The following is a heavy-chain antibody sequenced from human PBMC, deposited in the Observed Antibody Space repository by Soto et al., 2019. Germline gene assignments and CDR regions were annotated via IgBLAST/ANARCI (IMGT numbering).Heavy chain of an antibody. Sequence: QVQLQESGPGLVKPSQTLSLTCTVSGGSISSGDYYWSWIRQPPGKGLEWIGYIYYSGSTYYNPSPKRRVTISVDTSKNQFSLKLSSVTAADTAVYYCATVYVWNCISTSSPFDYWGQGTLVTVSS. CDR1: GGSISSGDYY. J-gene: IGHJ4*02. CDR3: ATVYVWNCISTSSPFDY. CDR2: IYYSGST. V-gene: IGHV4-30-4*01. D-gene: IGHD2-2*01.